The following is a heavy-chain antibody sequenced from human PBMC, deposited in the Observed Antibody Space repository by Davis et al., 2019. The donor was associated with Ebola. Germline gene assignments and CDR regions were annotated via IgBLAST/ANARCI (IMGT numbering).Heavy chain of an antibody. CDR2: ITSQIFGATT. J-gene: IGHJ4*02. CDR3: TTDGRYCSTSSCYNFDY. D-gene: IGHD2-2*02. CDR1: GFAFGDYA. V-gene: IGHV3-49*03. Sequence: GESLKISCSTSGFAFGDYAMSWFRQTPGKGLECVGFITSQIFGATTEYAASVKGRITISRDDSKNTLYLQMNSLKSEDTAVYYCTTDGRYCSTSSCYNFDYWGQGTLVTVSS.